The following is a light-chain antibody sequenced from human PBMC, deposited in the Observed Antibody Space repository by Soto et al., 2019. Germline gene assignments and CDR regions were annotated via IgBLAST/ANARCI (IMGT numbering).Light chain of an antibody. CDR1: QSISGW. CDR3: QQYNIYWT. V-gene: IGKV1-5*01. J-gene: IGKJ1*01. Sequence: DIQLTQSPCSLSASVGDRVTITCRASQSISGWLAWYQQKPGKAPKLLIYDASSLETGVPSRFSGNGSGTEFTLTISSLQSDDFAIYYCQQYNIYWTFGQGTKVDIK. CDR2: DAS.